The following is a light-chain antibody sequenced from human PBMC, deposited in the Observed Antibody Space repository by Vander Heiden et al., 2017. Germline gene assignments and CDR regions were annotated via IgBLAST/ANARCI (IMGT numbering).Light chain of an antibody. V-gene: IGKV1-33*01. Sequence: DIQMTQSPSSLSASVGDTVTITCQASQDISNFLNWYQHKPGRAPRFLIYDASNLETGVPSRFSGSGSGTDFILIIDNLQPEDFATYYCQQYANLPLTFGQGTRLE. CDR2: DAS. CDR3: QQYANLPLT. J-gene: IGKJ5*01. CDR1: QDISNF.